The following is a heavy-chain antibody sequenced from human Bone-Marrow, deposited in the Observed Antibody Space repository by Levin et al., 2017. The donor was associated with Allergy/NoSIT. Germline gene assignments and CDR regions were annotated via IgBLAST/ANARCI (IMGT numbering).Heavy chain of an antibody. CDR2: INNDGSST. CDR3: ASGYRYGLYAFDI. V-gene: IGHV3-74*01. J-gene: IGHJ3*02. Sequence: GGSLRLSCAASGFTFSHHWMYWVRQAPGKGLVWVSRINNDGSSTSYADSVKGRFTISRDNAKNTLYLQMNSLRAEDTAVYYCASGYRYGLYAFDIWGQGTMVTVSS. D-gene: IGHD5-18*01. CDR1: GFTFSHHW.